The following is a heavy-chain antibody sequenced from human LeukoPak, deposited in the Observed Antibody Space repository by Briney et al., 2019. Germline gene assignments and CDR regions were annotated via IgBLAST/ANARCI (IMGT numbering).Heavy chain of an antibody. V-gene: IGHV4-34*01. Sequence: SETLSLTCAVYGGSFSGYYWSWIRQPPGKGLEWIGEINHSGSTNYNPSLKSRVTISVDTSKNQLSLKLSSVTAADTAVYYCVKVFSRYFDWLFEYYFDYWGQGTLVTVSS. CDR3: VKVFSRYFDWLFEYYFDY. CDR2: INHSGST. D-gene: IGHD3-9*01. CDR1: GGSFSGYY. J-gene: IGHJ4*02.